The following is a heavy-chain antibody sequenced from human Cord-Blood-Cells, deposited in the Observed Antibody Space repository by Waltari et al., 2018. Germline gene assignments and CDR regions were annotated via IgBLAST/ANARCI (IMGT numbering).Heavy chain of an antibody. V-gene: IGHV5-51*03. CDR3: ARRGIAAAGTADWFDP. CDR1: GYSFTSYW. D-gene: IGHD6-13*01. Sequence: EVQLVQSGAEVKKPGESLKISCKGSGYSFTSYWIGWVRQMPGKGLEWMGIIYPGVADTRYRPSFQGQVTISADKAISTAYLQWSSLKASDTAMYYCARRGIAAAGTADWFDPWGQGTLVTVSS. J-gene: IGHJ5*02. CDR2: IYPGVADT.